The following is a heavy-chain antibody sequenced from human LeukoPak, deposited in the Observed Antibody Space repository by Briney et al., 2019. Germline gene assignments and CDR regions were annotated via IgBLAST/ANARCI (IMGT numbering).Heavy chain of an antibody. CDR3: ARDRASYDFWSGYRHPLNWFDP. CDR2: VHHSGSI. Sequence: PSETLSLTCAVFGGSFSGYYWSWVRQAPGKGLEWIGEVHHSGSINYNPSLASRFTISVDASKNQFSLKLSSVTAADTAVYYCARDRASYDFWSGYRHPLNWFDPWGQGTLVTVSS. D-gene: IGHD3-3*01. V-gene: IGHV4-34*01. J-gene: IGHJ5*02. CDR1: GGSFSGYY.